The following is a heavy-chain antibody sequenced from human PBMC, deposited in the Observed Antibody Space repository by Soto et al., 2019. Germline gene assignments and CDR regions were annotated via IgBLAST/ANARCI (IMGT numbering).Heavy chain of an antibody. CDR1: GGTFSSYA. V-gene: IGHV1-69*06. CDR2: IIPIFGTA. Sequence: SVKVSCKASGGTFSSYAISWVRQAPGQGLEWMGGIIPIFGTANYAQKFQGRVTITADKSTSTAYMELSSLRSEDTAVYYCAXDRTSSFWTPRGYYFDYWGQGTLVTVSS. J-gene: IGHJ4*02. D-gene: IGHD3-3*01. CDR3: AXDRTSSFWTPRGYYFDY.